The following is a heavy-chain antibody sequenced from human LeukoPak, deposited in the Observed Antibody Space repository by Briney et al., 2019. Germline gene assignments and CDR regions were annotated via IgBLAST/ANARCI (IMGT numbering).Heavy chain of an antibody. V-gene: IGHV4-59*01. CDR3: ARLSXYSSGXXXXDY. CDR2: IYYRGST. D-gene: IGHD3-22*01. Sequence: PSETLSLTCTVSGGSISSDYWSWIRQPPGKGLEWIGYIYYRGSTNYNPSLKSRVTISVDTSKNQFSLKLSSVTAADTAVYYCARLSXYSSGXXXXDYXGQ. CDR1: GGSISSDY. J-gene: IGHJ4*02.